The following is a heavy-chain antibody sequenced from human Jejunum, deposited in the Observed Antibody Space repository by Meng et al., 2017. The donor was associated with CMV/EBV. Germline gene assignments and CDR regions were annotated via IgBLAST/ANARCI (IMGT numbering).Heavy chain of an antibody. D-gene: IGHD3-3*01. J-gene: IGHJ4*02. CDR3: VKDFAWSIDF. CDR2: INHDGTET. CDR1: GFSFSASV. V-gene: IGHV3-74*01. Sequence: VELVESRGGLFQPGGSLRLSCAASGFSFSASVMHWVRQDPGQGLVWVARINHDGTETIYRDSVRGRFTVSRDNTKNTVSLEMNSLRVEDTALHYCVKDFAWSIDFWGQGVLVTVSS.